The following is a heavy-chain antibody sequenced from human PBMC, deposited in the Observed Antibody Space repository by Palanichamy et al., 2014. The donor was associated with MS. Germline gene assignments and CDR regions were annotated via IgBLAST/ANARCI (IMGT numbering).Heavy chain of an antibody. Sequence: QVQLQQWGAGLLKPSETLSLTCAVHGGSFSGYYWSWIRQPPGKGLEWIGESNLSGSTNYNPSLESRVTISVDTSKKQFSLRLTSVTAADTAVYYCARLLWTRFDPWGQGILVTVSS. CDR3: ARLLWTRFDP. CDR2: SNLSGST. J-gene: IGHJ5*02. V-gene: IGHV4-34*01. D-gene: IGHD3-10*01. CDR1: GGSFSGYY.